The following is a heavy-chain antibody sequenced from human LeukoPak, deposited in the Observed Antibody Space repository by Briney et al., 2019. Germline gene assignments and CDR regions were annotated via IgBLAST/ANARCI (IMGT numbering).Heavy chain of an antibody. D-gene: IGHD1-26*01. J-gene: IGHJ4*02. CDR3: PVSRYSGSYSQV. V-gene: IGHV4-39*07. CDR1: GGSISSSSYY. CDR2: IYYSGST. Sequence: PSETLSLTCTVSGGSISSSSYYWGWIRQPPGKGLEWIGSIYYSGSTYYNPSLKSRVTISVDTSKNQFSLKLSSVTAADTAVYYCPVSRYSGSYSQVWGQGTLVTVSS.